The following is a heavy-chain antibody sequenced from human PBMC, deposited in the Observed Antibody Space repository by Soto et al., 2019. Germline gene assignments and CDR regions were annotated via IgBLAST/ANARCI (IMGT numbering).Heavy chain of an antibody. CDR2: IVPIFSTA. Sequence: QVQLVQSGAEVKKPGSSVKVACKVSGDTFSNYAIDWVRQAPGQGLEWMGAIVPIFSTANYAQKFQGRVTSTADEFTITSYMELSGLRSDDTATYYCARETSAPGTFREDASDIWGQGTLVTVSS. J-gene: IGHJ3*02. CDR3: ARETSAPGTFREDASDI. D-gene: IGHD6-13*01. V-gene: IGHV1-69*12. CDR1: GDTFSNYA.